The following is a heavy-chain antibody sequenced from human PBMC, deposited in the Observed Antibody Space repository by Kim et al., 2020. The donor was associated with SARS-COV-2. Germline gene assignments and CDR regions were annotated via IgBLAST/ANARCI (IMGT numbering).Heavy chain of an antibody. Sequence: TPSLKRRVTISVDPSKNQFSRKLSSVTAAGRAVYYCARKRLWFLCWFDPWGQGTLVTVSS. V-gene: IGHV4-34*01. D-gene: IGHD5-18*01. CDR3: ARKRLWFLCWFDP. J-gene: IGHJ5*02.